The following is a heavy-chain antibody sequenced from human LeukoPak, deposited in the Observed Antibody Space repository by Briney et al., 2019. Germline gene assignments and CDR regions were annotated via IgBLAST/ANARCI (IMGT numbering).Heavy chain of an antibody. D-gene: IGHD3-10*01. CDR1: GYTFTSYA. V-gene: IGHV1-3*01. Sequence: ASVKVSCKASGYTFTSYAMHWVRQAPGQRLEWMGWINAGNGNTKYSQKFQGRVTITRDTSASTAYMELSSLRSEDTAVYYCARATRVSYGMDVWGKGVTVTVSS. CDR2: INAGNGNT. J-gene: IGHJ6*04. CDR3: ARATRVSYGMDV.